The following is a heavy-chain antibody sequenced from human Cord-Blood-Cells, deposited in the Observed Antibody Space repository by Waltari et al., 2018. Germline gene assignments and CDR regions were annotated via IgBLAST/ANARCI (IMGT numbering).Heavy chain of an antibody. Sequence: QLQLQESGSGLVKPSQTLSLTCAVSGGSISSGGYSWSWIRQPPGKGLEWIGYIYHSGSTYYNPSLKSRGTISVDRSKNQFSLKLSSVTAADTAVYYCARARSRSSSWPKYYYYGMDVWGQGTTVTVSS. CDR2: IYHSGST. D-gene: IGHD6-13*01. CDR3: ARARSRSSSWPKYYYYGMDV. V-gene: IGHV4-30-2*01. J-gene: IGHJ6*02. CDR1: GGSISSGGYS.